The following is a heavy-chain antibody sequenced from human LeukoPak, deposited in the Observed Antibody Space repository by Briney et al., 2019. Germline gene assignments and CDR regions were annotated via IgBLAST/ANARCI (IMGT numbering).Heavy chain of an antibody. Sequence: PGGSLRLSCAASGFTFSSQWMSWVRQAPGKGLEWISTIFGDGGGDYYADSVRGRFTMSRDNSKNTLYLQMNSLRGDDTAVYYCAKQEGWDLGNYYADHWGRGTLVTVSS. CDR1: GFTFSSQW. V-gene: IGHV3-23*01. D-gene: IGHD1-26*01. CDR2: IFGDGGGD. J-gene: IGHJ5*02. CDR3: AKQEGWDLGNYYADH.